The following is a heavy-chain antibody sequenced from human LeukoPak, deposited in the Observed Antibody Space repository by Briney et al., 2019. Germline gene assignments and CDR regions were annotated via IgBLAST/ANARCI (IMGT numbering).Heavy chain of an antibody. J-gene: IGHJ4*02. CDR3: ARDYYDILTGYLRGPFFDY. CDR2: INHSGST. Sequence: PSETLSLTCAVYGGSFSGYYWSWIRQPPGKGLEWIGEINHSGSTNHNPSLKSRVTISVDTSKNQFSLKLSSVTAADTAVYYCARDYYDILTGYLRGPFFDYWGQGTLVTVSS. D-gene: IGHD3-9*01. V-gene: IGHV4-34*01. CDR1: GGSFSGYY.